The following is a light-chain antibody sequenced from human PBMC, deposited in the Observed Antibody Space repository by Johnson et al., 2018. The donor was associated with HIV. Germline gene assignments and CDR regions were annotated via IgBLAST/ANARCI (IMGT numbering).Light chain of an antibody. CDR1: SSNIGNNY. Sequence: QSVLTQPPSVSAAPGQKVTISCSGSSSNIGNNYVSWYQQLPGTAPKLLIYENNKRPSGIPDRFSDSKYGTSATLGITGLQTGDEADYYCGTWDSGLSAHYVFGTGTRVTVL. CDR2: ENN. J-gene: IGLJ1*01. V-gene: IGLV1-51*02. CDR3: GTWDSGLSAHYV.